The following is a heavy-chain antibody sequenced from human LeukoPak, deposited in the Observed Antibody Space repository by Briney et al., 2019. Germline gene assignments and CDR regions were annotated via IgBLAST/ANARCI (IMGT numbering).Heavy chain of an antibody. V-gene: IGHV3-23*01. CDR2: ISGSGDST. CDR3: AKGGAVSSKSITMVRGTRRYYYYMDV. D-gene: IGHD3-10*01. Sequence: WGALRLSCAAPGFPFISHCMSWVRQGPGKGLEWGSTISGSGDSTYYPDPVKGRFTISRDNSKNTLYLQVNSLRAEDTAVYYCAKGGAVSSKSITMVRGTRRYYYYMDVWGKGTTVTISS. J-gene: IGHJ6*03. CDR1: GFPFISHC.